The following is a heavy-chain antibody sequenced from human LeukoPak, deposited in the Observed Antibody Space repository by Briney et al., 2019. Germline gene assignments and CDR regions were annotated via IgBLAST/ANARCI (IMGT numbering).Heavy chain of an antibody. CDR2: ISAYNGNT. Sequence: ASVKVSCKASGYTFTSYGISWVRQAPGQGLEWMGWISAYNGNTNYAQKLQGRVTMTTDTSTSTAYMELRSLRSDDTAVYYCARGEVATISYYGMDVWGQGTTVTVSS. D-gene: IGHD5-12*01. CDR3: ARGEVATISYYGMDV. J-gene: IGHJ6*02. CDR1: GYTFTSYG. V-gene: IGHV1-18*01.